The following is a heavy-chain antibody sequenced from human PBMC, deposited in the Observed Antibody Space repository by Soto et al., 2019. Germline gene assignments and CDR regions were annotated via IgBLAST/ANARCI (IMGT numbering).Heavy chain of an antibody. V-gene: IGHV1-46*01. CDR2: VSPSGGHT. CDR1: GDTFTDDY. J-gene: IGHJ4*02. Sequence: QVQLMQSGAEVKKPGASVKVSCKASGDTFTDDYIHWVRQAPGQGLEWMGTVSPSGGHTTYAQHFLGTVTMTRDTSTSTLYMELTSLTSDDTAIYYCARGGHVVVVTAALDYWGQGTLVTVSS. D-gene: IGHD2-21*02. CDR3: ARGGHVVVVTAALDY.